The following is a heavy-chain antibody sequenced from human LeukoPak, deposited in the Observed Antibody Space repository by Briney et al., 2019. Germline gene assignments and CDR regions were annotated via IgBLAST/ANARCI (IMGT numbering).Heavy chain of an antibody. CDR1: GFTFSSYA. J-gene: IGHJ4*02. V-gene: IGHV3-30-3*01. Sequence: GGSLRLSCAASGFTFSSYAMPWVHQAPGKGLEWVAVISYDGSNKYYADSVKGRFTISRDNSKNTLYLQMNSLRAEDTAVYYCAREPGYSSGWYYFDYWGQGTLVTVSS. CDR2: ISYDGSNK. D-gene: IGHD6-19*01. CDR3: AREPGYSSGWYYFDY.